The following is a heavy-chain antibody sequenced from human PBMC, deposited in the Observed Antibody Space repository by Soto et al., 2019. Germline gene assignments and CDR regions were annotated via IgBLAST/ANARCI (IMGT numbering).Heavy chain of an antibody. J-gene: IGHJ5*01. V-gene: IGHV1-18*01. CDR1: GYSFASYG. Sequence: ASVKVSCKATGYSFASYGISWVRQAPGQGLEWMGWISTYNGNTRYAPHFQGRVTLTTDSSTDTAYMDLRSLTSDDTALYYCARAALVPAAMPYYYERSDNEYMGWFDSWGQGTLVTVSS. CDR2: ISTYNGNT. D-gene: IGHD2-2*01. CDR3: ARAALVPAAMPYYYERSDNEYMGWFDS.